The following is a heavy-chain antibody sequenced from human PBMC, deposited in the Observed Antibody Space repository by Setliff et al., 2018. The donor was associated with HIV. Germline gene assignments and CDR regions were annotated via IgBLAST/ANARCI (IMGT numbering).Heavy chain of an antibody. J-gene: IGHJ4*02. V-gene: IGHV5-51*01. Sequence: GESLKISCKGSGYSFTSYWIGWVRQMPGKGLEWMGIIYPGDSTTRYSPSLEGQVTISADRSINTAFLQWSSLEASDTAMYYCIRRRRAPGAADLESYWGQGTLVTVSS. D-gene: IGHD7-27*01. CDR2: IYPGDSTT. CDR1: GYSFTSYW. CDR3: IRRRRAPGAADLESY.